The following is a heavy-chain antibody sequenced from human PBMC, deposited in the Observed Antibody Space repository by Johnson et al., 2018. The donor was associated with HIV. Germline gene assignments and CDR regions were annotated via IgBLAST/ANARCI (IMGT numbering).Heavy chain of an antibody. CDR2: ISYDGSNK. D-gene: IGHD2/OR15-2a*01. V-gene: IGHV3-30-3*01. J-gene: IGHJ3*01. CDR3: AKDQVLPY. CDR1: GFTFSSYA. Sequence: VQLVESGGGVVQPGRSLRLSCAASGFTFSSYAMHWVRQAPGKGLEWVAVISYDGSNKYYADSVKGRFTISRDNSKNTLYLQMDSLSAEDTAVYYCAKDQVLPYWGQGTMVTVSS.